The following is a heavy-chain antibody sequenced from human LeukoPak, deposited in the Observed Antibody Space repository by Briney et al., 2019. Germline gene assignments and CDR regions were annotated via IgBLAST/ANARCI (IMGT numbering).Heavy chain of an antibody. CDR3: ARDMGVFSKWSKYDS. V-gene: IGHV6-1*01. Sequence: SQTLSLTCAISGDSVSTNSAAWNWIRQSPSRGLEWLGRTYYRSKWYNDYAVSVKSRIAINPDTSKNQFSLQLNSMTPEDTAVYYCARDMGVFSKWSKYDSWGQGTLVTVSS. CDR1: GDSVSTNSAA. CDR2: TYYRSKWYN. D-gene: IGHD2-15*01. J-gene: IGHJ4*02.